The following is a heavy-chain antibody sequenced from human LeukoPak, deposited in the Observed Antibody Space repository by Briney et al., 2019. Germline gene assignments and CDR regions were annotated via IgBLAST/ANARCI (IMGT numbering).Heavy chain of an antibody. J-gene: IGHJ6*02. CDR1: GGSISSYY. V-gene: IGHV4-59*01. Sequence: SETLSLTCTVSGGSISSYYWSWIRQPPGKGLEWVGYIYYSGSTNYNPSLKSRVTISVDTSKNQFSLKLSSVTAADTAVYYCARNPSYDILTGYSDYYGMDVWGQGTTVTVSS. D-gene: IGHD3-9*01. CDR3: ARNPSYDILTGYSDYYGMDV. CDR2: IYYSGST.